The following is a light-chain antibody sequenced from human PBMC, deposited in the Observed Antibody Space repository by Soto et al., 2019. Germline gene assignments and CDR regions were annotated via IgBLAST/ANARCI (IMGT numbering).Light chain of an antibody. CDR2: GAS. V-gene: IGKV3-20*01. CDR1: QSVSSN. J-gene: IGKJ1*01. CDR3: QQYCSSGT. Sequence: EIVLTQSPATLSSFPGDRVTLSCRASQSVSSNLAWYQQKPGQAPRLLIYGASNRATGIPDRFSGSGSGTDFTLTISRLEPEDFAVYYCQQYCSSGTFGQGTKVDI.